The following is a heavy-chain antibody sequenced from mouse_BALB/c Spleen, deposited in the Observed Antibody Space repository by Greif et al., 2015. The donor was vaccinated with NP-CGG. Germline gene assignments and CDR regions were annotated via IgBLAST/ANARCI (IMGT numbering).Heavy chain of an antibody. J-gene: IGHJ2*01. CDR1: GFNIKDTY. Sequence: EVQLQQSGAELVKPGASVKLSCTASGFNIKDTYMHWVKQRPEQGLEWIGRIDPASGNTKYDPKFQGKATITADTSSNTAYLQLSSLTSEDTAVYYCALYYGYGFDYWGQGTTLTVSS. D-gene: IGHD1-2*01. V-gene: IGHV14-3*02. CDR2: IDPASGNT. CDR3: ALYYGYGFDY.